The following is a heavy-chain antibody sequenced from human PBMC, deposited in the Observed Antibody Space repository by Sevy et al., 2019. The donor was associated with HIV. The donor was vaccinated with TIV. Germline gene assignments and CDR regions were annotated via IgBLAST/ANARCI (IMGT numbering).Heavy chain of an antibody. CDR3: GKVRGGGYYYYYYGMDV. CDR2: ISYDGSNK. Sequence: GGSLRLSCAASGFTFSSYGMHWVRQAPGKGLEWVAVISYDGSNKYYADSVKGRFTISRDNSKNTLYLQMNSLRAEDTAVYYCGKVRGGGYYYYYYGMDVWGQGTTVTVSS. D-gene: IGHD3-16*01. V-gene: IGHV3-30*18. J-gene: IGHJ6*02. CDR1: GFTFSSYG.